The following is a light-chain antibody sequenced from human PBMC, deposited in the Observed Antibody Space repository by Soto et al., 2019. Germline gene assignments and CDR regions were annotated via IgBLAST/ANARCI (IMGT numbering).Light chain of an antibody. CDR3: GADHGSGNNFVLV. CDR2: VGTGGIVG. CDR1: SGYSNYK. J-gene: IGLJ2*01. V-gene: IGLV9-49*01. Sequence: QSVLTQAPSGSASLGASVTLTCTLSSGYSNYKVDWYQQRPGKGPRFVMRVGTGGIVGSKGDGIPDRFSVLGSGLNRYLTIKNIQEEDESDYHCGADHGSGNNFVLVFGGGTKLTVL.